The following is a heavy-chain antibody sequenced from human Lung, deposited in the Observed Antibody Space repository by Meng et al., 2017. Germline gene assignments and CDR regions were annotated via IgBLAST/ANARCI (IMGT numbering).Heavy chain of an antibody. CDR3: ARDADWVIFDH. CDR2: INTDASIT. J-gene: IGHJ4*02. V-gene: IGHV3-74*03. CDR1: GFTFSSYN. Sequence: GESLKISCAASGFTFSSYNMHWVRQTPGEGLVWVSRINTDASITTYADSVKGRFNISRDDAKNTVYLQMNSLRAEDTAVYYCARDADWVIFDHWGQGALVTVSS. D-gene: IGHD3-9*01.